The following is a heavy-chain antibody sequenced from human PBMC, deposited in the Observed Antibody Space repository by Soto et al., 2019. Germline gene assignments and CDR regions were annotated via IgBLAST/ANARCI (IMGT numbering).Heavy chain of an antibody. V-gene: IGHV1-8*01. CDR3: TRGQGNH. CDR2: MNPFSGNA. J-gene: IGHJ4*02. CDR1: GYTFTSYD. Sequence: QVQLVQSGAEVKKPGASVRVSCKASGYTFTSYDIYWVRQATGQGLEWMGWMNPFSGNAVYTQKFQDRVTMTRDTSITTAYMEISGLRSEDTAVYYCTRGQGNHWGQGSLVTVSS.